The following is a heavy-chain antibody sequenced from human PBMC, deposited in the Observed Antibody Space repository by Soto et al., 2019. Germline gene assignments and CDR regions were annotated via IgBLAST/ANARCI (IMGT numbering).Heavy chain of an antibody. D-gene: IGHD2-2*01. CDR1: GGSISSGGYY. V-gene: IGHV4-31*03. J-gene: IGHJ4*02. CDR2: IYYSGST. CDR3: ARGLLSLVPAATSLFDY. Sequence: TSETLSLTCTVSGGSISSGGYYWSWIRQHPGKGLEWIGYIYYSGSTYYNPSLKSRVTISVDTSKNQFSLKLSSVTAADTAVYYCARGLLSLVPAATSLFDYWGQGTLVTVSS.